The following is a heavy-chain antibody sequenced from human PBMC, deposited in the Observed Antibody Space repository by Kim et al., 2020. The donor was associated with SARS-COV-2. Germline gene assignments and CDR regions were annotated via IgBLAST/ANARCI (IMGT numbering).Heavy chain of an antibody. CDR3: AKVTRSYSSSWYWASAF. CDR1: GFTFSSYG. CDR2: ISYDGSNK. V-gene: IGHV3-30*18. J-gene: IGHJ3*01. Sequence: GGSLRLSCAASGFTFSSYGMHWVRQAPGKGLEWVAVISYDGSNKYYADSVKGRFTISRDNSKNTLYLQMNSLRAEDTAVYYCAKVTRSYSSSWYWASAF. D-gene: IGHD6-13*01.